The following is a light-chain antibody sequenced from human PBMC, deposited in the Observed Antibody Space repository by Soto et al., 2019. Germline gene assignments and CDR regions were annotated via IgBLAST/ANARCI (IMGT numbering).Light chain of an antibody. CDR3: MQGLQTTQK. CDR2: LGS. CDR1: QSLLHSNGYNY. J-gene: IGKJ1*01. V-gene: IGKV2-28*01. Sequence: VMTQSPLSLPVTPGEPASISCRSSQSLLHSNGYNYLDWYLQKPGQSPQLLIFLGSNRASGVPDRFSGSGSGTDFTLKITRVEAGDVGVYYCMQGLQTTQKFGQGTKVDIK.